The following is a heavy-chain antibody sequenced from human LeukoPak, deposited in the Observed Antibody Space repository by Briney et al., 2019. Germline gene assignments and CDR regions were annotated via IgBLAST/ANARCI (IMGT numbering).Heavy chain of an antibody. D-gene: IGHD1-1*01. V-gene: IGHV4-34*01. CDR1: GGSFSNNY. Sequence: SETLSLTCAVYGGSFSNNYWRWIPQSPGKGLVRIEKINRRGETNYKASVQSRFTISVDTSKNQFSLKVTPLTAADTAVYYCARGPTISETGYFDYWGQGTLVTVSS. CDR3: ARGPTISETGYFDY. J-gene: IGHJ4*03. CDR2: INRRGET.